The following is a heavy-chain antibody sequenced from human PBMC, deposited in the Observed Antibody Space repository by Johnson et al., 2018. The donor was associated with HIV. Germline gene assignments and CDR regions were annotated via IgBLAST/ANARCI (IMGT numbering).Heavy chain of an antibody. D-gene: IGHD5-12*01. Sequence: VQLVESGGGVVQPGRSMRLSCAASGFTFSSYGMHWVRQAPGKGLEWVTFIRYDGSNKFYADSVEGRFTISRDNSKNTLYLQMNSLRTEDTALYYCARAQVATIWGGTFDIWGQGTMVTVSS. V-gene: IGHV3-30*02. CDR3: ARAQVATIWGGTFDI. CDR1: GFTFSSYG. CDR2: IRYDGSNK. J-gene: IGHJ3*02.